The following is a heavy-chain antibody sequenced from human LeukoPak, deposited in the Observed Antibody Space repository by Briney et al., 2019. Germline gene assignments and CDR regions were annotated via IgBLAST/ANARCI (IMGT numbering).Heavy chain of an antibody. Sequence: GASVKVSYKASGYTFTSYGISWVRQAPGQGLEWMGWISPFNGNTHYAQKLQGRVTMTTDTSTSTAYMELRSLRSDDTAVYYCARDPVIITGTTGDYYYGMDVWGQGTTVTVSS. CDR3: ARDPVIITGTTGDYYYGMDV. D-gene: IGHD1-7*01. J-gene: IGHJ6*02. V-gene: IGHV1-18*01. CDR1: GYTFTSYG. CDR2: ISPFNGNT.